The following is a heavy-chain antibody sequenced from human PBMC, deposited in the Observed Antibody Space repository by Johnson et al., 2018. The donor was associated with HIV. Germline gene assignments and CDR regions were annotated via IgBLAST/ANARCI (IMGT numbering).Heavy chain of an antibody. CDR1: GFTFSSYA. CDR2: ISYDGSNK. J-gene: IGHJ3*02. Sequence: QEKLVESGGGVVQPGRSLRLSCAASGFTFSSYAMHWVRQAPGKGLEWVAVISYDGSNKYYADSVKGRFTIPRDNSKNTLYLQMTSLTAEDTAVFSCVRGEEGAFDIWGQGTMVTVSS. CDR3: VRGEEGAFDI. V-gene: IGHV3-30*04.